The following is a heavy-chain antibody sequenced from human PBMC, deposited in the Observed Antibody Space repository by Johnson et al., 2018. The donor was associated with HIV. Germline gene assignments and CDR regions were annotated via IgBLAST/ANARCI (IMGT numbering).Heavy chain of an antibody. D-gene: IGHD1-1*01. CDR3: AKDLGWNGGAFDI. V-gene: IGHV3-9*01. CDR1: GFTFDDYA. Sequence: DVQVVESGGGLVQPGRSLRLSCAASGFTFDDYAMHWVRQAPGKGLEWVSGISWNSGSIGYAGSVRGRFTISRDYAKNSLYLQMTSLSAEDTAFYYCAKDLGWNGGAFDIWGQGTMVTVSS. CDR2: ISWNSGSI. J-gene: IGHJ3*02.